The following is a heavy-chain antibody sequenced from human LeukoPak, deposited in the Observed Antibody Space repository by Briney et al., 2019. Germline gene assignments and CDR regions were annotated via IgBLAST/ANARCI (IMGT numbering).Heavy chain of an antibody. J-gene: IGHJ6*02. Sequence: GRSLRLSCAASGFTFSSYAMHWVRQAPGKGLEWVAVISYDGSNKYYAVSVKGRFTISRDNSKNTLYLQMNSLRAEDTAVYYCARAYDSSGYYRVSYYYGMDVWGQGTTVTVSS. D-gene: IGHD3-22*01. CDR2: ISYDGSNK. CDR3: ARAYDSSGYYRVSYYYGMDV. CDR1: GFTFSSYA. V-gene: IGHV3-30*04.